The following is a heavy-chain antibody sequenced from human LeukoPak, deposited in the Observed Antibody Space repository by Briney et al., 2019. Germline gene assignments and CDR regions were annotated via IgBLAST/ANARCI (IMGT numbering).Heavy chain of an antibody. V-gene: IGHV3-48*04. D-gene: IGHD3-10*01. Sequence: GGSLRHSCAASGFTFSSYSMIWVRQAPGKGLEWVSYISSSSNTIYYADSLKGRFTISRDNANNSLFLQMNSLRAEDTAMYYCASLRVRSPDYWGQGALVTVSS. CDR3: ASLRVRSPDY. J-gene: IGHJ4*02. CDR1: GFTFSSYS. CDR2: ISSSSNTI.